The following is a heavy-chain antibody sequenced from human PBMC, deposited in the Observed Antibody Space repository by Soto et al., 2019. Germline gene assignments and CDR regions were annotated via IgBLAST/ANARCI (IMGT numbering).Heavy chain of an antibody. Sequence: PGGSLRLSCAASGFTFSSYGMHWVRQAPGKGLEWVAVIWYDGSNKYYADSVKGRFTISRDNSKNTLYLQMNSLRASDTATYFCASGYWGSKGFFDHWGQGTLVTVSS. V-gene: IGHV3-33*01. CDR1: GFTFSSYG. CDR3: ASGYWGSKGFFDH. D-gene: IGHD3-22*01. CDR2: IWYDGSNK. J-gene: IGHJ4*02.